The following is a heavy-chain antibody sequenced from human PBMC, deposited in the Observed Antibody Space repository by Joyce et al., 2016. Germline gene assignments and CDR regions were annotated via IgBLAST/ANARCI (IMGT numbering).Heavy chain of an antibody. V-gene: IGHV4-30-2*01. Sequence: QLQLHESGSGLVKPSQTLSLTCDVSGASITTSGYSWSWIRQPPGKGLDWIGYIYQSGNTYYNPPLKTRVTISGDRSKTQFSLHLNSVTAADTAVYYCARAVGIYYFDSWGHGTLVTVST. CDR1: GASITTSGYS. J-gene: IGHJ4*01. D-gene: IGHD2/OR15-2a*01. CDR2: IYQSGNT. CDR3: ARAVGIYYFDS.